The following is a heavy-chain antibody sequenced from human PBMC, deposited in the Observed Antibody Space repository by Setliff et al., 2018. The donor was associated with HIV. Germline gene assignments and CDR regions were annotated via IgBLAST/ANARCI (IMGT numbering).Heavy chain of an antibody. Sequence: VKVSCKASGYTFTDYAVHWVRQAPGQRPEWMGWINTDKGYTKFSQKFQVRLTITRDTSANTAYMELSSMTSADTAVYYCARLNGEGLQNWGQGTLVTVSS. CDR3: ARLNGEGLQN. D-gene: IGHD4-17*01. J-gene: IGHJ1*01. CDR2: INTDKGYT. V-gene: IGHV1-3*04. CDR1: GYTFTDYA.